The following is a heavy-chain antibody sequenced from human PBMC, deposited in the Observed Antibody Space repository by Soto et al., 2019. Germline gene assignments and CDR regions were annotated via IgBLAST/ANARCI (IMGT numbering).Heavy chain of an antibody. Sequence: GGSLRLSCEASGFTFSSYSMNWVRQAPGRGLEWVSYISSSSGTIYYADSVKGRFTISRDNAKNSLYLQMDSLRAEVTSVYFCARVRGYCSRTTCPVGDGFDMWGQGTRVTVSS. CDR1: GFTFSSYS. V-gene: IGHV3-48*01. CDR3: ARVRGYCSRTTCPVGDGFDM. D-gene: IGHD2-2*01. J-gene: IGHJ3*02. CDR2: ISSSSGTI.